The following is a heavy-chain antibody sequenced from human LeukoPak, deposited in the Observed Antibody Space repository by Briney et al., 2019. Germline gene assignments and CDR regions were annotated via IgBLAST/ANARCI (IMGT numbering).Heavy chain of an antibody. Sequence: ASVKVSCKASGYTFSSYAIQWVRQAPGQRLEWMGWINAGNGDTKYSQRFQGRVTITRDTSASTAYMELSSLRSEDTAVYYCAFSVAVAGRIDYWGQGTLVTVSS. CDR1: GYTFSSYA. CDR2: INAGNGDT. D-gene: IGHD6-19*01. CDR3: AFSVAVAGRIDY. J-gene: IGHJ4*02. V-gene: IGHV1-3*01.